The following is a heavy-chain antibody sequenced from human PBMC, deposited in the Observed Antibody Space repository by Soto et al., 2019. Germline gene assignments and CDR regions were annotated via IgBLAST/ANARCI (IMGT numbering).Heavy chain of an antibody. J-gene: IGHJ5*02. CDR2: ISGSGGST. Sequence: GGSLRLSCAASGFTFSSYAMSWVRQAPGKGLEWVSAISGSGGSTYYADSVKGRFTISGDNSKNTLYLQMNSLRAEDTAVYYCAKDPKRFLHHWFDPWGQGTLVTVSS. CDR1: GFTFSSYA. D-gene: IGHD3-10*01. CDR3: AKDPKRFLHHWFDP. V-gene: IGHV3-23*01.